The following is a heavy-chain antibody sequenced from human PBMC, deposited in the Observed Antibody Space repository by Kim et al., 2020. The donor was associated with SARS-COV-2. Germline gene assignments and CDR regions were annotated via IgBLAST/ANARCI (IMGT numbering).Heavy chain of an antibody. Sequence: SVKVSCKASGDTFSSHAISWVRQAPGQGLEWMGGIIPIFGTANYAQKFQGRVTITADESTTTAFMELRSLRSEDTAVYYCARGWSPVGDPSGNCYFYWGQGTLLTVSS. CDR3: ARGWSPVGDPSGNCYFY. J-gene: IGHJ4*02. CDR1: GDTFSSHA. D-gene: IGHD3-10*01. V-gene: IGHV1-69*13. CDR2: IIPIFGTA.